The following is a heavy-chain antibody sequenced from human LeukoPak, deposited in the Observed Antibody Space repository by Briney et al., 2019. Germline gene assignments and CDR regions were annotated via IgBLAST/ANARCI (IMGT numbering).Heavy chain of an antibody. CDR1: GFTVSSNY. D-gene: IGHD3-16*01. Sequence: GGSLRLSCAASGFTVSSNYMSWVRQAPGKGLEWVSVIYSSGNTYYADSVKGRFTISRDNSKNTLYLQMNSLRAEDTAVYYCARARRWGDYFDYWGQGTLVTVSS. V-gene: IGHV3-53*01. J-gene: IGHJ4*02. CDR3: ARARRWGDYFDY. CDR2: IYSSGNT.